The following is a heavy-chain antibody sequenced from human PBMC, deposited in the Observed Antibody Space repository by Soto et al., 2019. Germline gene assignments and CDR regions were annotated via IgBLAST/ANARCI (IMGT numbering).Heavy chain of an antibody. V-gene: IGHV1-69*06. J-gene: IGHJ1*01. D-gene: IGHD6-19*01. Sequence: SVKVSCKASGGTFSSYAISWVRQAPGQGLEWMGGIIPIFGTANYAQKFQGRVTITADKSTSTAYMELSSLRSEDTAVYYCARGVAVAGTPGAEYFQHWGQGTLVTVSS. CDR1: GGTFSSYA. CDR3: ARGVAVAGTPGAEYFQH. CDR2: IIPIFGTA.